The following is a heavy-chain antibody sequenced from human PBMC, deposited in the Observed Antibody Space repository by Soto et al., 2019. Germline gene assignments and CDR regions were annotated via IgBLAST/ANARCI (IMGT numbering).Heavy chain of an antibody. V-gene: IGHV4-34*01. D-gene: IGHD3-3*01. CDR3: ARGSPPRITIFGVVIHGNWFDP. Sequence: ETLSLTCAVYGWSFSGYYWSWIRQPPGKGLEWIGEINHSGSTNYNPSLKSRVTISVDTSKNQFSLKLSSVTAADTAVYYCARGSPPRITIFGVVIHGNWFDPWGQGTLVTVSS. CDR2: INHSGST. CDR1: GWSFSGYY. J-gene: IGHJ5*02.